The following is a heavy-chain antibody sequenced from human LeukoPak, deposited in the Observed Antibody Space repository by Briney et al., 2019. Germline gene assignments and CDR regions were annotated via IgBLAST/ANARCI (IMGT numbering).Heavy chain of an antibody. Sequence: SETLSLTCTVSGGSISSYYWSWIWKPPGKGLEWNGFIYYSGSTNYNPSLKSRVTISVDTSKNQFSLKLSSLTAADTAVYYCARGGTAMATRNWFDPWGQGTLVTVSS. CDR1: GGSISSYY. V-gene: IGHV4-59*01. CDR2: IYYSGST. CDR3: ARGGTAMATRNWFDP. D-gene: IGHD5-18*01. J-gene: IGHJ5*02.